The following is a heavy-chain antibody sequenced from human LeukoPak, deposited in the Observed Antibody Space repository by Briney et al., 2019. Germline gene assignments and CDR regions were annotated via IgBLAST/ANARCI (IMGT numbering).Heavy chain of an antibody. V-gene: IGHV3-48*02. CDR3: ARVTSFDY. Sequence: GGSLRLSCAASGFTFSSYTMNWVRQAPGKELEWVSYISGSGSTIYYADSVKGRFTISRDNAKNSLYLQMNSLRDEDTAVYYCARVTSFDYWGQGTLVTVSS. D-gene: IGHD2-2*01. CDR2: ISGSGSTI. J-gene: IGHJ4*02. CDR1: GFTFSSYT.